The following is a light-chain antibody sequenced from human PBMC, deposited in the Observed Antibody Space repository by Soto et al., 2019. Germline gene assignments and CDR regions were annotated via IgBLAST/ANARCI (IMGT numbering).Light chain of an antibody. CDR2: DVS. V-gene: IGLV2-14*03. CDR1: SSDVGGYNY. Sequence: QSALTQPASVSGSPGQSITISCTGTSSDVGGYNYVSWHQQHPGKAPKLMIFDVSNRPSGVSNRFSGSKSGDTASLTISGLQAEDEADYYCSPYTRRKTVVFGGGTKLTVL. J-gene: IGLJ2*01. CDR3: SPYTRRKTVV.